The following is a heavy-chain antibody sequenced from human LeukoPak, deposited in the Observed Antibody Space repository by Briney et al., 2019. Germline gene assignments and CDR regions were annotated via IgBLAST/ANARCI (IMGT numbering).Heavy chain of an antibody. Sequence: ASVKVSCKASGYTFTNYGISWVRQALGQGLEWMGWISIYNGNTDYAQKPRGRVTMTTDTSTSTAYMELRSLRSDHTAVYYCARITYDFWSGYYMPDDPWGQGTLVTVSS. CDR3: ARITYDFWSGYYMPDDP. D-gene: IGHD3-3*01. CDR2: ISIYNGNT. V-gene: IGHV1-18*01. CDR1: GYTFTNYG. J-gene: IGHJ5*02.